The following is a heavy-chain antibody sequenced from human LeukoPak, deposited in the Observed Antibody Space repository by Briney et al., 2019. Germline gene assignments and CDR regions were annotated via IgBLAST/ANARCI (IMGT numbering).Heavy chain of an antibody. CDR1: GGSFSGYY. CDR3: ASRVIVVVPAAIRQHNWFDP. Sequence: SETLSLTCAVYGGSFSGYYWSRIRQPPGKGLEWIGEINHSGSTNYNPSLKSRVTISVDTSKNQFSLKLSSVTAADTAVYYCASRVIVVVPAAIRQHNWFDPWGQGTLVTVSS. D-gene: IGHD2-2*01. CDR2: INHSGST. J-gene: IGHJ5*02. V-gene: IGHV4-34*01.